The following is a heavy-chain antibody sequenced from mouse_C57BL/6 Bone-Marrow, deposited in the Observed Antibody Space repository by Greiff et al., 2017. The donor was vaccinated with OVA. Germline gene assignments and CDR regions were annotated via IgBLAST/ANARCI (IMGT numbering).Heavy chain of an antibody. CDR1: GYTFTDYY. CDR3: ANYYDYDGYAMDY. D-gene: IGHD2-4*01. J-gene: IGHJ4*01. V-gene: IGHV1-19*01. Sequence: VQLQQSGPVLVKPGASVKMSCTASGYTFTDYYMNWVKQSHGKSLEWIGVINPYNGGTSYNQKLKGKATLTVDKSSSTAYMELNSLTSEDSAVYYCANYYDYDGYAMDYWGQGTSVTVSS. CDR2: INPYNGGT.